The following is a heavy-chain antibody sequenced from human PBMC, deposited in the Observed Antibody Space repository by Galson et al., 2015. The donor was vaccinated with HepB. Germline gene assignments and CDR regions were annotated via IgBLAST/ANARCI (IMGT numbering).Heavy chain of an antibody. CDR3: ARSGEIVVVPAGMGLAAGYYYYYMDV. Sequence: SLRLSCAASGFTFSSYSMNWVRQAPGKGLEWVSSISSSSSYIYYADSVKGRFTISRDNAKNSLYLQMNSLRAEDTAVYYCARSGEIVVVPAGMGLAAGYYYYYMDVWGKGTTVTVSS. V-gene: IGHV3-21*01. CDR2: ISSSSSYI. CDR1: GFTFSSYS. D-gene: IGHD2-2*01. J-gene: IGHJ6*03.